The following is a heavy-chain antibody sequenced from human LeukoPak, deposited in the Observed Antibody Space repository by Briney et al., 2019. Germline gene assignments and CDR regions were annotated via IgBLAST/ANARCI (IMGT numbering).Heavy chain of an antibody. V-gene: IGHV4-31*03. D-gene: IGHD2-21*01. J-gene: IGHJ4*02. CDR3: ARAMMVVAYFDY. CDR1: GGSISSGGYY. CDR2: IYYSGST. Sequence: SGTLSLTCTVSGGSISSGGYYWSWIRQHPGKGLEWIGYIYYSGSTYYNPSLKSRVTISVDTSKNQFSLKLSSVTAADTAVYYCARAMMVVAYFDYWGQGTLVTVSS.